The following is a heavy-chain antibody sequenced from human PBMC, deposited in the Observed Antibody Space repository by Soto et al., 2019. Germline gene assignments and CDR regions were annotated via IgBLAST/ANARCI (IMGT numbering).Heavy chain of an antibody. D-gene: IGHD1-26*01. CDR3: ARPRRYSGSYPKAYDY. CDR1: GGSFSGYY. Sequence: QVQLQQWGAGLLKPSETLSLTCAVYGGSFSGYYWSWIRQPPGKGLEWIGEINHSGSTNYNPSLKSRGTISXXTXKXXFSLKLSSVTAADTAVYYCARPRRYSGSYPKAYDYWGQGTLVTVSS. CDR2: INHSGST. J-gene: IGHJ4*02. V-gene: IGHV4-34*01.